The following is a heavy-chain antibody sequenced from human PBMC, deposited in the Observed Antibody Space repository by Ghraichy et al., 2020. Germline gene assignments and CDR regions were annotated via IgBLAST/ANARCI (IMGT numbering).Heavy chain of an antibody. D-gene: IGHD2-15*01. Sequence: SETLSLTCTVSGGSISSYYWSWIRQPAGKGLEWIGRIYTSGSTNYNPSLKSRVTMSVDTSKNQFSLKLSSVTAADTAVYYCARDLGYCSGGSCYSDYWGQGTLVTVSS. CDR2: IYTSGST. CDR3: ARDLGYCSGGSCYSDY. CDR1: GGSISSYY. V-gene: IGHV4-4*07. J-gene: IGHJ4*02.